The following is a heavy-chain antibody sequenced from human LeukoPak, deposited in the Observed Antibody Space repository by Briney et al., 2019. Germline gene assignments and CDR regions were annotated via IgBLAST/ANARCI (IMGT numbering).Heavy chain of an antibody. CDR3: ARLRGYAMWSYYMDV. V-gene: IGHV5-51*01. CDR2: LYPGDSDT. J-gene: IGHJ6*03. D-gene: IGHD5-12*01. CDR1: GYSFTSYW. Sequence: GESLKISCKGSGYSFTSYWIGWVRQMPGKGLEWMGILYPGDSDTRYSPSFQDQVTISADKSISTAYLQWSSLKASDTAMYYCARLRGYAMWSYYMDVWGKGTTVTVSS.